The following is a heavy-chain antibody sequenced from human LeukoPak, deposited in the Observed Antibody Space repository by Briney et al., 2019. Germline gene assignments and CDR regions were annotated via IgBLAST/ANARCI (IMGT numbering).Heavy chain of an antibody. D-gene: IGHD3-22*01. CDR1: GFTFSSYG. CDR3: AKGPFLYYDASGYNYFDS. J-gene: IGHJ4*02. V-gene: IGHV3-23*01. CDR2: ISGSGGST. Sequence: GGSLRLSCAASGFTFSSYGMSWVRQAPGKGLEWVSAISGSGGSTYYADSVKGRFTISRDNSKNTLYLQMNSLRVEDTATYYCAKGPFLYYDASGYNYFDSWGQGTLVTVSS.